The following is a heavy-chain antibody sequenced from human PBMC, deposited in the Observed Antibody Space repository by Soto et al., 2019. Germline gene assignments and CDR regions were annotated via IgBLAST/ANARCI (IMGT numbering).Heavy chain of an antibody. J-gene: IGHJ6*02. CDR3: AMEAGDYASLGSDYNSVDL. CDR1: GFTFLYYA. D-gene: IGHD4-17*01. CDR2: MTGVGGSI. V-gene: IGHV3-23*01. Sequence: VQLLESGGGLVQPGGSLRLSCKASGFTFLYYAMTWVRQAPGKGLEWVSGMTGVGGSIYYAESVKGRFRISRDNSKDTLYLEMNDLRAEDTDVYYCAMEAGDYASLGSDYNSVDLWGQGTTVTVSS.